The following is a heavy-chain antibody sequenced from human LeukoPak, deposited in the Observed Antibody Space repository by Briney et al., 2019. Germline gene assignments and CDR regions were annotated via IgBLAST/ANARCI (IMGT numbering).Heavy chain of an antibody. CDR3: ARGAHYFDY. CDR1: GRSISSYY. J-gene: IGHJ4*02. V-gene: IGHV4-59*01. Sequence: SETLSLTCTVSGRSISSYYWSGIRQPPGKGLEWIGYVFYIGSTDYNPSLKSRVTISVDTSKNQFSLKLSSVTAADTAVYYCARGAHYFDYWGQGTLVTVSS. CDR2: VFYIGST.